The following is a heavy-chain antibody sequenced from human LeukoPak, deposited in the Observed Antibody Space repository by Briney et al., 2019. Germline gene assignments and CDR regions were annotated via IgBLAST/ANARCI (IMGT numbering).Heavy chain of an antibody. Sequence: ASVKVSCKASGYTFTSYDINWVRQATGQGLEWMGWMNLNRGNTGYAQKFQGRVTMTRNTSISTAYMELSSLRSEDTAVYYCARGTRYCSSTSCYRGENWFDPWGQGSLVTVSS. J-gene: IGHJ5*02. V-gene: IGHV1-8*01. CDR1: GYTFTSYD. CDR2: MNLNRGNT. D-gene: IGHD2-2*02. CDR3: ARGTRYCSSTSCYRGENWFDP.